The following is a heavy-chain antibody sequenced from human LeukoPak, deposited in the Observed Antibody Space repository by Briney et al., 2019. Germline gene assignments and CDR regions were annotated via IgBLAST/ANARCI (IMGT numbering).Heavy chain of an antibody. Sequence: ASVKVSCKASGYTFTSYDINWVRQATGQGLEWMGWMNPNSGNTGCAQKFQGRVTMTRNTSISTAYMELSSLRSEDTAVYYCARGSKRWLQFPDYWGQGTLVTVSS. CDR2: MNPNSGNT. J-gene: IGHJ4*02. D-gene: IGHD5-24*01. CDR3: ARGSKRWLQFPDY. CDR1: GYTFTSYD. V-gene: IGHV1-8*01.